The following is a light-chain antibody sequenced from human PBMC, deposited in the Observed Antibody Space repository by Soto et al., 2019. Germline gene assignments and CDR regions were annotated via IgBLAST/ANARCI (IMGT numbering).Light chain of an antibody. CDR3: SSYTTSSTQV. V-gene: IGLV2-14*01. CDR1: SSDVGGYNY. CDR2: EVS. J-gene: IGLJ3*02. Sequence: QSALTQPASVSGSPGQSITISCTGTSSDVGGYNYVSWYQQHPGKVPKLILYEVSNRPSGVSNRFSGSKSGNTASLAISGLQAEDEAYYYCSSYTTSSTQVFGGGTKLTVL.